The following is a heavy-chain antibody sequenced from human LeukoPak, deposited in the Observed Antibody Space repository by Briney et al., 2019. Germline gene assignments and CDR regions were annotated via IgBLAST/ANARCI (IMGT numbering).Heavy chain of an antibody. D-gene: IGHD6-19*01. CDR1: PGITFSDYW. Sequence: GGSLRLSCAASPGITFSDYWMNWVRQAPGKGLEWVAIIRQDGREKLYLDSVKGRFTISGDNAKSSVYLQINSLRAEDTAVYYCVGGIGWQPDYWGQGTLVTVSS. J-gene: IGHJ4*02. CDR2: IRQDGREK. CDR3: VGGIGWQPDY. V-gene: IGHV3-7*03.